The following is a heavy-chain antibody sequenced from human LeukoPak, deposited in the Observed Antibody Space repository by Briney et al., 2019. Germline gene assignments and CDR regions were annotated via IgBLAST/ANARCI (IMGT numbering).Heavy chain of an antibody. J-gene: IGHJ5*01. CDR2: IKQDGSEK. V-gene: IGHV3-7*03. Sequence: PGGSLRLSCAASGFTFSSYWMSWVRQAPGKGLEWVANIKQDGSEKYYVDSVKGRFTISRDNAKNSLYLQMKSLRAEDTAVYYCAKDYIVVLVAVSGWFDSWGQGTLVTVSS. CDR3: AKDYIVVLVAVSGWFDS. D-gene: IGHD2-15*01. CDR1: GFTFSSYW.